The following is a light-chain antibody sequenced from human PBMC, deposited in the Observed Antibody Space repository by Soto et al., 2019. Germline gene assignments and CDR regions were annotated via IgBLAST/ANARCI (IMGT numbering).Light chain of an antibody. CDR3: CSYAVTTHV. CDR1: SRDIGGYNY. V-gene: IGLV2-11*01. CDR2: DVS. J-gene: IGLJ1*01. Sequence: QSALTQPPSVSGSPGQSVTISCTGTSRDIGGYNYVSWYQQLPGKAPKLMIYDVSNRPSGVPDRFSGSNSGNTASLTISGLQAEDEADYYCCSYAVTTHVFGTGTKLTVL.